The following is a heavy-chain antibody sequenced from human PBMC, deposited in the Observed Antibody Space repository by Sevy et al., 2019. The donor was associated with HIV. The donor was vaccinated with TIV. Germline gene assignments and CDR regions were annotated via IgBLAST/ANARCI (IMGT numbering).Heavy chain of an antibody. V-gene: IGHV3-21*01. CDR1: GFIFSRDT. Sequence: GGSLRLSCVASGFIFSRDTMNWVRQAPGKGLEWVSSISSASGYINYADSLKGRLTISRDNAKNSLYLQMNSLRGDDTAIYYCVRAGPRHYGFDIWGQGTMVTVSS. J-gene: IGHJ3*02. CDR2: ISSASGYI. D-gene: IGHD4-17*01. CDR3: VRAGPRHYGFDI.